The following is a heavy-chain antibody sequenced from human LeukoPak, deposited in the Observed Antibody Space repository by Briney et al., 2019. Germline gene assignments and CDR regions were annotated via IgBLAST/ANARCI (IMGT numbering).Heavy chain of an antibody. V-gene: IGHV1-8*01. CDR1: GYTFTSYD. J-gene: IGHJ4*02. D-gene: IGHD6-13*01. CDR2: MNPNTGNT. Sequence: ASVKVSCKASGYTFTSYDINWVRQATGHGLEWMGWMNPNTGNTGYAQKFQGRVTMSRNTSIRTAYMELSRLRSEDTSVYDCARAVSYSSSGKTRKNDYFDYWGQGTLVTVSS. CDR3: ARAVSYSSSGKTRKNDYFDY.